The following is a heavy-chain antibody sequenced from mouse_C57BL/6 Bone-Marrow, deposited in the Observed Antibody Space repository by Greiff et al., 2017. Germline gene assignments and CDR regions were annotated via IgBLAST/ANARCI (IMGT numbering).Heavy chain of an antibody. CDR1: GYTFTSYW. D-gene: IGHD2-1*01. CDR2: IHPNSGST. V-gene: IGHV1-64*01. Sequence: QVQLQQPGAELVKPGASVKLSCKASGYTFTSYWMHWVKQRPGQGLEWIGMIHPNSGSTNYNEKFKSKATLTVDKSSSTAFMQRSSLTSEDSAVXYCARRGLYYGNPFAYWGQGTLVTVSA. CDR3: ARRGLYYGNPFAY. J-gene: IGHJ3*01.